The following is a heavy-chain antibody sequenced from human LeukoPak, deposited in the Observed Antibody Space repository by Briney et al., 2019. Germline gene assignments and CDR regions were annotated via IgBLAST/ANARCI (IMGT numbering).Heavy chain of an antibody. J-gene: IGHJ4*02. CDR2: ISYSGSA. D-gene: IGHD6-13*01. V-gene: IGHV4-39*07. CDR1: GGSISSSRAF. Sequence: PSETLSLTCTVSGGSISSSRAFWGWIRQPPGRGLEWIGTISYSGSAYYNPSLKSRVTISLDTSKNQFSLKLSSVTAADTAVYYCARDSTSMYYFDFWGQGSLVTVSS. CDR3: ARDSTSMYYFDF.